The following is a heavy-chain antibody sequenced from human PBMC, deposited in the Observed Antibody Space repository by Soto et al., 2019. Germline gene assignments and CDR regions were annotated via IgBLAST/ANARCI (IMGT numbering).Heavy chain of an antibody. CDR2: ISGSGGST. CDR1: GFTFSSYA. Sequence: PGGSLRLSCAASGFTFSSYAMSWVRQAPGEGLEWVSAISGSGGSTYYADSVKGRFTISRDNSKNTLYLQMNSLRAEDTAVYYCAKVPTDIAPPRPYYYYGMDVWGQGTTVTV. D-gene: IGHD5-12*01. CDR3: AKVPTDIAPPRPYYYYGMDV. J-gene: IGHJ6*02. V-gene: IGHV3-23*01.